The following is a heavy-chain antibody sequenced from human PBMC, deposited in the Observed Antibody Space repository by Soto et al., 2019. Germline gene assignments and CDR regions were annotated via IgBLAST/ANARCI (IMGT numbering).Heavy chain of an antibody. CDR3: ASGGCLEWFCAFDI. J-gene: IGHJ3*02. Sequence: SETLSLTCAVYGGSVSGYYWSWIRHPPGKGLECIGEINHSGSTNYNQSLKSRVTITVATSKTQFSLRLSSAPVADTAVYYCASGGCLEWFCAFDIWGQGTMVTVSS. CDR1: GGSVSGYY. CDR2: INHSGST. D-gene: IGHD3-3*01. V-gene: IGHV4-34*01.